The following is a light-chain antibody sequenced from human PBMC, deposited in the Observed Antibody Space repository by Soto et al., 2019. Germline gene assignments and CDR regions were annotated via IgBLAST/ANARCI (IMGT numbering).Light chain of an antibody. J-gene: IGLJ1*01. CDR1: SGDIGSYNR. V-gene: IGLV2-14*01. CDR2: EVT. CDR3: SSYTTTNTRACV. Sequence: QSALTQPASVSGSPGQSITISCTGTSGDIGSYNRVSWYRQHPGEAPKLIIYEVTDRPSGVSNRFSGSKSGNTASLTISGLQAEDEAEYYCSSYTTTNTRACVFGTGTKVTVL.